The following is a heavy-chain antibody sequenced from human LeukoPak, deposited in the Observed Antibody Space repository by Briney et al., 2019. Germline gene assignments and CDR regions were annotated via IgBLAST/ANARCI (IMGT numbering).Heavy chain of an antibody. J-gene: IGHJ5*02. CDR2: LCYSGST. CDR3: ARIENYIPEAWFDP. D-gene: IGHD5-24*01. CDR1: GGSISSSNYC. V-gene: IGHV4-39*01. Sequence: SETLSLTCTVSGGSISSSNYCWGWIRQPPGKGLEWIGSLCYSGSTFYNPSLKSRVTLSVDTSKNLFSLKLSSVTAADTAVYCCARIENYIPEAWFDPWGQGTLVTVAS.